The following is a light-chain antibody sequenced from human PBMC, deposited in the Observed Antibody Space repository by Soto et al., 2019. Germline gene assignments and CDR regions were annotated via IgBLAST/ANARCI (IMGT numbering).Light chain of an antibody. V-gene: IGLV1-40*01. CDR1: SSNIGAGFD. CDR2: GNN. Sequence: QSVLTQPPSVSGAPGQRVTISCTGSSSNIGAGFDVHWFQQLPGTAPKHLIYGNNNRPSGVPDRFSGSKSDTSASLAITGLQAEDEADYYCQSYDSSLSGYYVFGTGTKLTVL. J-gene: IGLJ1*01. CDR3: QSYDSSLSGYYV.